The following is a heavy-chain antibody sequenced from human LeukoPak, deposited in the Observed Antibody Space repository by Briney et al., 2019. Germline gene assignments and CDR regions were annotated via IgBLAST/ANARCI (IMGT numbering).Heavy chain of an antibody. D-gene: IGHD2-21*02. CDR3: AKDLERHIVVVTASAVDY. V-gene: IGHV1-8*02. Sequence: ASVKVSCKASGGTFSSYAISWVRPAPGQGLEWMGWMNPNSGNTGYAQKFQGRVTMTRNTSISTAYMELSSLRSEDTAVYYCAKDLERHIVVVTASAVDYWGQGTLVTVSS. J-gene: IGHJ4*02. CDR2: MNPNSGNT. CDR1: GGTFSSYA.